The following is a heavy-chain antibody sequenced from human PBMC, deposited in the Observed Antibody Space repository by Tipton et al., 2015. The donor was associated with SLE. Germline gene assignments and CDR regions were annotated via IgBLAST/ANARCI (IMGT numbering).Heavy chain of an antibody. V-gene: IGHV4-31*03. J-gene: IGHJ6*03. Sequence: TLSLTCTVSGGSISSGGYYWSWIRQHPGKGLEWIGYIYYSGSTYYNPSLKSRVTISVDTSKNQFSLKLSSVTAADTAVYYCARSTSEGYYYYYMDVWGKGTTVTVSS. CDR1: GGSISSGGYY. CDR3: ARSTSEGYYYYYMDV. CDR2: IYYSGST.